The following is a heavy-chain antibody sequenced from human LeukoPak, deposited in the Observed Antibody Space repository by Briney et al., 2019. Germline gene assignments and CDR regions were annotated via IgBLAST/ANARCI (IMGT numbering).Heavy chain of an antibody. J-gene: IGHJ4*02. CDR1: GGSISSYY. CDR2: INHSGST. CDR3: ARAPGLPDY. V-gene: IGHV4-34*01. Sequence: SETLSLTCTVSGGSISSYYWSWIRQPPGKGLEWIGEINHSGSTNYNPSLKSRVTISMDTSKIQFSLKLSSVTAADTAVYYCARAPGLPDYWGQGTLVSVSS. D-gene: IGHD4-11*01.